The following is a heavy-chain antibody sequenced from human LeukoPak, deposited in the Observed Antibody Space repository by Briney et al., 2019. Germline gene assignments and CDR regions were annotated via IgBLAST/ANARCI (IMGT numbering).Heavy chain of an antibody. V-gene: IGHV1-2*02. D-gene: IGHD5-12*01. CDR1: GYTFTGYY. Sequence: ASVKVSFKASGYTFTGYYMHWVRQAPGQGLEWMGWINPNSGGTNYAQKFQGRVTMTRDTSISTAYMELSRLISDDTAVYYCARDGMTTIRGDWFDPWGQGTLVTVSS. J-gene: IGHJ5*02. CDR3: ARDGMTTIRGDWFDP. CDR2: INPNSGGT.